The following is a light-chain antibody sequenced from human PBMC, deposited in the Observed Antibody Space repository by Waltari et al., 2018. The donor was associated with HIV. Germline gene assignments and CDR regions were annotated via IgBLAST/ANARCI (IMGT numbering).Light chain of an antibody. V-gene: IGKV2-28*01. CDR3: MQGLQTLYT. CDR2: RVS. CDR1: QSLLHTNGYSY. J-gene: IGKJ2*01. Sequence: DIVMTQSPLSLPVTPGEPASISCRSSQSLLHTNGYSYLDWYLQKPGQSPQLLIYRVSNRASGVPDRFSGSGSGTDFTLKISRVEAEDVGLYYCMQGLQTLYTFGQGTKLEIK.